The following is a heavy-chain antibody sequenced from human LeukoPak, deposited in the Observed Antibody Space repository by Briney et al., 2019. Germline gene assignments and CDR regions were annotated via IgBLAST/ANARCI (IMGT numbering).Heavy chain of an antibody. D-gene: IGHD3-10*01. V-gene: IGHV3-73*01. CDR1: GFTFSGSA. CDR3: TSPSGRGVQNWFDP. Sequence: GGSLRLSCAASGFTFSGSAMHWVRQASGKGLEWVGRIRSKANSYATAYAASVKGRFTISRDDSKNTAYLQMNSLKTKDTAVYYCTSPSGRGVQNWFDPWGQGTLVTVSS. J-gene: IGHJ5*02. CDR2: IRSKANSYAT.